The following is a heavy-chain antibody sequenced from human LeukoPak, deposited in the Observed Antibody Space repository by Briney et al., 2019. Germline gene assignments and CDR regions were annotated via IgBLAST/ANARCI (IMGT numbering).Heavy chain of an antibody. Sequence: PSETLSLTCTVSGGSVSSGSYYWRWIRQPPGKGLEWIGYIYYSGSTNYNPSLKSRVIISVDTSKNQFSLKLSSVTAADTAVYYCARDRLAQQLVGYYYYYGMDVWGKGTTVTVSS. J-gene: IGHJ6*04. D-gene: IGHD6-13*01. V-gene: IGHV4-61*01. CDR3: ARDRLAQQLVGYYYYYGMDV. CDR1: GGSVSSGSYY. CDR2: IYYSGST.